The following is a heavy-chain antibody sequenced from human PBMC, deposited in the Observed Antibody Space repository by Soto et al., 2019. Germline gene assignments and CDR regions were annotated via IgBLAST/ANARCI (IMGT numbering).Heavy chain of an antibody. D-gene: IGHD3-22*01. V-gene: IGHV4-61*08. CDR3: ATQYYSDRSGYYLDY. J-gene: IGHJ4*02. CDR1: GGSISSGGYY. Sequence: SETLSLTCIVSGGSISSGGYYWSWIRQHPGKGREWIGYIYYSGSTYYNPSLKSPVPMSVDTSKNQFSLKLSSVTAADTAVYYCATQYYSDRSGYYLDYWGQGTLVTVSS. CDR2: IYYSGST.